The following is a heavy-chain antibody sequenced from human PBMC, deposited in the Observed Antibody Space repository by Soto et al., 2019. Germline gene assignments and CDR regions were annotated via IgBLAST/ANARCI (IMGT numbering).Heavy chain of an antibody. V-gene: IGHV3-74*01. J-gene: IGHJ6*02. CDR3: AREGGRWELLGTMDV. CDR1: GFTFSTYW. CDR2: ISPDGRGS. D-gene: IGHD1-26*01. Sequence: EVQLVESGGGIVQPGGSLRLSCAASGFTFSTYWMHWVRQVPGKGLVWLSRISPDGRGSTYADSVKGRLTISRDNAKSTLYLQINTLRAEDSAMYYCAREGGRWELLGTMDVWGQGTTVTVSS.